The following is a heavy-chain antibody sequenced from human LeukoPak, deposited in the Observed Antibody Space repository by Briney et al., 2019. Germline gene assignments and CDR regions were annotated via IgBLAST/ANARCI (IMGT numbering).Heavy chain of an antibody. CDR2: IREEGGQE. D-gene: IGHD5-18*01. CDR3: ASLDTAKQPLANH. J-gene: IGHJ5*02. Sequence: GGSLRLSCVASGLTVSNHWMSWVRQAPGKGLEWVANIREEGGQEYYVDSVKGRFTISKNSAKNSLYLQMNTLRVEDTAMYYCASLDTAKQPLANHWGQGTLVTVSS. V-gene: IGHV3-7*03. CDR1: GLTVSNHW.